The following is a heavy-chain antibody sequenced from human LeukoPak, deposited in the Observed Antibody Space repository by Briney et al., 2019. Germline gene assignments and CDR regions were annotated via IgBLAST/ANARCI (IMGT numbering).Heavy chain of an antibody. D-gene: IGHD3-16*01. Sequence: SETLSLTCAVYGGSFSGYYWCWISQPPGKGLEWIGEINHSGSTNYNPSLKSRVTISVDTSKNQFSLKLNSVTAADTAAYYCARHYGPWGQGTLVTVSS. CDR3: ARHYGP. CDR1: GGSFSGYY. CDR2: INHSGST. J-gene: IGHJ5*02. V-gene: IGHV4-34*01.